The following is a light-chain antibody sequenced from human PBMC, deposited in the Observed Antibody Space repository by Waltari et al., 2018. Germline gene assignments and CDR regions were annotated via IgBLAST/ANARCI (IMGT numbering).Light chain of an antibody. V-gene: IGLV2-18*02. CDR3: NSFTTSTTWV. CDR2: EVS. Sequence: QSALTQPPPVSGSPGQSVTISCTGTSNDVGSYNRVSWYQQPPGTAPKLMIYEVSNRPSGVPDRFSGSKSDNTASLTISGLQPEDEADYYCNSFTTSTTWVFGGGTRVTVL. CDR1: SNDVGSYNR. J-gene: IGLJ3*02.